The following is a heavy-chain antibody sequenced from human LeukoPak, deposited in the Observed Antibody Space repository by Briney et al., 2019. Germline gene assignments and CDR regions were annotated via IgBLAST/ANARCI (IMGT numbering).Heavy chain of an antibody. CDR3: AREFPHYDFWSGYYHYYYYYMDV. D-gene: IGHD3-3*01. V-gene: IGHV6-1*01. J-gene: IGHJ6*03. CDR2: TYYRSKWYN. CDR1: GDSVSRTDAG. Sequence: SQTLSLTCAISGDSVSRTDAGWSWIRQSPSRGLEWLGRTYYRSKWYNDYAVSVKSRITINPDTSKNQFSLQLNSVTPEDTAVYYCAREFPHYDFWSGYYHYYYYYMDVWGKGTTVTVSS.